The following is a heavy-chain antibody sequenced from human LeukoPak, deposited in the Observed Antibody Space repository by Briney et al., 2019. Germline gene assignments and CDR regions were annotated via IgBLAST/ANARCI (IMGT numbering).Heavy chain of an antibody. J-gene: IGHJ4*02. CDR1: GFAFSSYA. Sequence: PGGSLRLSCAASGFAFSSYAMSWVRHAPGKGLEWVSAISRSGGSTYYADSVKGRFTISRDNSKNTLYLQMTSLRAEDSAVYYCAKALSPFDYDSSGFYVGCWGQGTLVTVSS. CDR3: AKALSPFDYDSSGFYVGC. D-gene: IGHD3-22*01. CDR2: ISRSGGST. V-gene: IGHV3-23*01.